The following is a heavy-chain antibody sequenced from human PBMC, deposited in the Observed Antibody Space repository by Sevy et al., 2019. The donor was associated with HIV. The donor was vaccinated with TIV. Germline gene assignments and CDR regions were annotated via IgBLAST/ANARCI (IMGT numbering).Heavy chain of an antibody. Sequence: GSLRLSCVVSGLTFSSDSMNWVRQAPGKGLEWLAYICSSSRTIYYADSVEGRFTISRDNNKKSVFLQMNNLRDEDSATYYCARDVDTPFVRSFDSWGQGTLVTVSS. J-gene: IGHJ4*02. CDR1: GLTFSSDS. CDR2: ICSSSRTI. V-gene: IGHV3-48*02. D-gene: IGHD5-18*01. CDR3: ARDVDTPFVRSFDS.